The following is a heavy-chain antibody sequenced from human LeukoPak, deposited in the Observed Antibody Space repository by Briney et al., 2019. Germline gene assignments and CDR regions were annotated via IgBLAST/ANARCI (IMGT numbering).Heavy chain of an antibody. Sequence: EASVKVSCKASGYTFTSCYIHWVRQAPGQGLEWLGIIKPSGGSTTYAQRFQGRVTMTRDTSTSTVYMELSSLRSEDTAVYYCARGRYCDPKAWFAPWGQGTLVTVSS. D-gene: IGHD2-21*01. CDR2: IKPSGGST. CDR3: ARGRYCDPKAWFAP. J-gene: IGHJ5*02. V-gene: IGHV1-46*01. CDR1: GYTFTSCY.